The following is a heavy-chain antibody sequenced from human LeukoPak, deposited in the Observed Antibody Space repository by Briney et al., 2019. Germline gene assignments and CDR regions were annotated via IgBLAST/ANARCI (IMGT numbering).Heavy chain of an antibody. Sequence: TGGSLRLSCVASGFTFSNSAMSWVRQAPGRGLECISSISGNGDTTYYTNSVRGRFTFSRDNSKNTLYLQMNSLKAEDTAIYYCARAQDYCSGTTCYGYFQHWGQGTLVTVSS. CDR1: GFTFSNSA. V-gene: IGHV3-23*01. CDR2: ISGNGDTT. CDR3: ARAQDYCSGTTCYGYFQH. D-gene: IGHD2-15*01. J-gene: IGHJ1*01.